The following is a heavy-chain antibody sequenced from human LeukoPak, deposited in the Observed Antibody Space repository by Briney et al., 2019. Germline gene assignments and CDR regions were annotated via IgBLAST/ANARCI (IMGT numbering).Heavy chain of an antibody. CDR2: IYSGGPT. CDR1: GFTVSLYY. V-gene: IGHV3-53*01. Sequence: GGSLRLSCAASGFTVSLYYMTWVRQAPGKGLEWVSVIYSGGPTYYADSVKGRFTISRDNSKNTLYLQMNSLRAEDTAVYYCAKNPIAVASYFDYWGQGTLVTVSS. D-gene: IGHD6-19*01. J-gene: IGHJ4*02. CDR3: AKNPIAVASYFDY.